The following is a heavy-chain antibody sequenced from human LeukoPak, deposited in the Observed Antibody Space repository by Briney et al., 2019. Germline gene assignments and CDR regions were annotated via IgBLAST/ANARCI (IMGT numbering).Heavy chain of an antibody. D-gene: IGHD6-6*01. Sequence: PSETLSLTCTVSGGSISSSSYYWGWIRQPPGKGLEWIGSIYYSGSTYYNPSLKSRVTISVDTSKNQFSLKLSSVTAADTAVYYCARVFRSSSKFDYWGQRTLVTVSS. V-gene: IGHV4-39*07. CDR1: GGSISSSSYY. CDR3: ARVFRSSSKFDY. J-gene: IGHJ4*02. CDR2: IYYSGST.